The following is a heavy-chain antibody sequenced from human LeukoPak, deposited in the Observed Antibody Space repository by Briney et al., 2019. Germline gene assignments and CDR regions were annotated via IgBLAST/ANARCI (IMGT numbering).Heavy chain of an antibody. CDR1: GHTFTCYY. V-gene: IGHV1-46*01. CDR2: INHSGGSI. Sequence: ASVNVSWKASGHTFTCYYMHWVRQAPAQGLEWVGIINHSGGSISYEHKLHGRGTMTRDMSTSTVYMELSSLRSEDTAVYYCARGGDSDRNWFDPWGQGTLVTVSS. CDR3: ARGGDSDRNWFDP. D-gene: IGHD6-13*01. J-gene: IGHJ5*02.